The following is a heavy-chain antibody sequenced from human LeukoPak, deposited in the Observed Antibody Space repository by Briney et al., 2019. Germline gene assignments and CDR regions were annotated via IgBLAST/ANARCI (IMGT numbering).Heavy chain of an antibody. CDR2: IYSGGTT. CDR1: GFTVSSNY. V-gene: IGHV3-66*01. D-gene: IGHD1-1*01. Sequence: GGSLRLSCTASGFTVSSNYMSWVRQAPGKGLEWVSVIYSGGTTYYADSVKGRFTISRDNSKNTLYLQMNSLRAEDTAVYYCARTTTFAPHFDYWGQGTLVTVSS. CDR3: ARTTTFAPHFDY. J-gene: IGHJ4*02.